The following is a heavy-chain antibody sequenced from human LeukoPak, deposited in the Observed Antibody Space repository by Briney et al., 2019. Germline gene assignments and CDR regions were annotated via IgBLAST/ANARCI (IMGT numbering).Heavy chain of an antibody. V-gene: IGHV3-48*02. Sequence: PGGSLRLSCAASGFTFSGYSMNWVRQAPGKGLEWLSYISSSSNAIHYADSVKGRFTISRDNAKNSLYLQMNNLRDEDTAVYYCARDRDWAFDYWGQGTLVTVSS. CDR3: ARDRDWAFDY. D-gene: IGHD2-21*02. CDR2: ISSSSNAI. J-gene: IGHJ4*02. CDR1: GFTFSGYS.